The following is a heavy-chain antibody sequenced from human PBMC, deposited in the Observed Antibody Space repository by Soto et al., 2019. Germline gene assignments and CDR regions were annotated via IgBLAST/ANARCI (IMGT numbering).Heavy chain of an antibody. CDR3: AKSGLLWFGESEYYFDY. V-gene: IGHV3-23*01. CDR2: ISGSGGST. D-gene: IGHD3-10*01. J-gene: IGHJ4*02. CDR1: GFTFSSYA. Sequence: GGSLRLSCAASGFTFSSYAMSWVRQAPGKGLEWVSAISGSGGSTYYADSVKGRFTISRDNSKNTLYLQMNSLRAEDTAVYYCAKSGLLWFGESEYYFDYWGQGTLVTVSS.